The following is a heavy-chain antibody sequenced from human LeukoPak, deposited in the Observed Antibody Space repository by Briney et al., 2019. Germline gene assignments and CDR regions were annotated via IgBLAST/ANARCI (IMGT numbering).Heavy chain of an antibody. CDR2: IYYSGTT. V-gene: IGHV4-39*01. CDR1: GGSISSSSYY. D-gene: IGHD3-22*01. J-gene: IGHJ4*02. Sequence: SETLSLTCTVSGGSISSSSYYWGWIRQPPGKGLEWIASIYYSGTTYYNPSLKSRVTISVDTSKNQFSLKLSSVTAADTAVYYCTSRGWIVGLVDYWGQGTLVTV. CDR3: TSRGWIVGLVDY.